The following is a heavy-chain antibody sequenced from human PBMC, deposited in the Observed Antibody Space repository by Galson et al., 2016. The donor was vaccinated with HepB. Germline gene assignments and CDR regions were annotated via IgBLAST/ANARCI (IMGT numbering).Heavy chain of an antibody. CDR1: GFTFGSYE. Sequence: SLRLSCAASGFTFGSYEMNWFRQAPGKRLEWLSYISSRGDAIYYADSVKGRFTISRDNAKNSLYLQMSSLRAEDTALYYCAGDTGSVGAMGYGGQGTLVTVSS. J-gene: IGHJ4*02. V-gene: IGHV3-48*03. CDR3: AGDTGSVGAMGY. D-gene: IGHD3-10*01. CDR2: ISSRGDAI.